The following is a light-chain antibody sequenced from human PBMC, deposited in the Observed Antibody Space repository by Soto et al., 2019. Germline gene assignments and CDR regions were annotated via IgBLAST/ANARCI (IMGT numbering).Light chain of an antibody. CDR2: DVS. CDR3: SSYTSSSTSL. CDR1: SIDVGGYNY. Sequence: QSALTHPASVSGSPGQSITISCTGTSIDVGGYNYVSWYQQHPGKAPKLMIYDVSNRPSGVSNRFSGSKSGNTASLTISGLQAEDEADYYCSSYTSSSTSLFGTGTKVTVL. V-gene: IGLV2-14*01. J-gene: IGLJ1*01.